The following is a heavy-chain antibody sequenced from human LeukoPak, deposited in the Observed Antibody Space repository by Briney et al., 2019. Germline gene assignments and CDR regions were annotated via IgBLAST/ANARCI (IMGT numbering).Heavy chain of an antibody. D-gene: IGHD6-6*01. CDR1: GFSFSNYA. CDR3: ARGGSPYYYYYMDV. CDR2: INWDSDTL. V-gene: IGHV3-20*04. Sequence: GGSLRLSCAASGFSFSNYAMSWVRRAPGKGLEWVSGINWDSDTLGYADSVKGRFTVSRDNAKKSLYLQMSSLRTEDTALYYCARGGSPYYYYYMDVWGKGTTVTVSS. J-gene: IGHJ6*03.